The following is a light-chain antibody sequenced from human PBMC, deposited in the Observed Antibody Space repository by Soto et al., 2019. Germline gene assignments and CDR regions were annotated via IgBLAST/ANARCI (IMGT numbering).Light chain of an antibody. J-gene: IGKJ1*01. CDR1: QSVSSSY. Sequence: EIVSTLSPSTLSLSPGKRHTLSRSPSQSVSSSYLAWYQQKPGQAPRLLIYDASSRATGIPARFSGSGSGTDFTLTISRLEPEDFAVYYCQQYGSSPRTFGQGSKVDIK. CDR3: QQYGSSPRT. CDR2: DAS. V-gene: IGKV3-20*01.